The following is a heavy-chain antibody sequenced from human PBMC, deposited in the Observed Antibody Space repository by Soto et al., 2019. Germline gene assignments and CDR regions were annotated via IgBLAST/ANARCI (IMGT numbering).Heavy chain of an antibody. J-gene: IGHJ4*02. CDR3: ARGWGTDY. CDR2: INGDGRST. CDR1: GFTFSSDW. D-gene: IGHD3-16*01. Sequence: EVQLVESGGGLVQPGGSLRLSCAASGFTFSSDWMQWVLQAPGKGLVWVSRINGDGRSTRYADSVKGRFTISRDNAKNTLYLQMNSLRAEDPAVYYCARGWGTDYWGQGTLVTVSS. V-gene: IGHV3-74*01.